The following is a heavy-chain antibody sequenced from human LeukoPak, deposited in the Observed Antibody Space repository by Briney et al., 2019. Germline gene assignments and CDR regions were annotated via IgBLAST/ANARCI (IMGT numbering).Heavy chain of an antibody. V-gene: IGHV3-7*01. CDR2: ILPGGCES. Sequence: PGGSLRLSCVVSGYSFSTNMMTWVRQAPGKGLEWVATILPGGCESYRVDSVKGRFTVSRDNAKNSLYLQMISLRVEDTAVYYCMSAHGYWGQGTLVTVSS. CDR1: GYSFSTNM. J-gene: IGHJ4*02. CDR3: MSAHGY.